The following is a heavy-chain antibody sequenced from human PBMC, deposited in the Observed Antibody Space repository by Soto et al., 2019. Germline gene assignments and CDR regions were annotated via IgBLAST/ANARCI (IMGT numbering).Heavy chain of an antibody. Sequence: EVQLVESGGGLVQPGGSLRLSCAASGFTFSSYWMSWVRQAPGKGLEWVATINRDGSGKYYVDSVKGRLTVSRDNAKNSLYLQMNSLRVEDTAVYYCARVGTSGWNFDSWGQGTLVTVSS. V-gene: IGHV3-7*04. CDR1: GFTFSSYW. J-gene: IGHJ4*02. CDR3: ARVGTSGWNFDS. CDR2: INRDGSGK. D-gene: IGHD6-19*01.